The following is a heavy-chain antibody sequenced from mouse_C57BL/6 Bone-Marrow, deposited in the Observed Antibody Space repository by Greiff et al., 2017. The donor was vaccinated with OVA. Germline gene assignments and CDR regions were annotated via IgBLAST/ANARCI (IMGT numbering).Heavy chain of an antibody. CDR3: TRDPYYGSSYGY. Sequence: QVHVKQSGAELVRPGASVTLSCKASGYTFTDYEMHWVKQTPVHGLEWIGAIDPETGGTAYNQKFKGKAILTADKSSSTAYMELRSLTSEDSAVYYCTRDPYYGSSYGYWGQGTTLTVSS. CDR2: IDPETGGT. CDR1: GYTFTDYE. J-gene: IGHJ2*01. V-gene: IGHV1-15*01. D-gene: IGHD1-1*01.